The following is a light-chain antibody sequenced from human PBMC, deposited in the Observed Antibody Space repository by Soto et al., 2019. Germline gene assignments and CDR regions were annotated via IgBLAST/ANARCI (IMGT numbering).Light chain of an antibody. V-gene: IGKV3-20*01. J-gene: IGKJ5*01. CDR3: QQYGSSPIT. CDR2: DAS. Sequence: VFTQSPGTRSLSPGERATLSCRASQTVRNNYLAWDQQKPGQAPRLLIYDASGRATGIPDRFSGGGSGTDFTLTISRLETEDFAVYYCQQYGSSPITFGQGARLE. CDR1: QTVRNNY.